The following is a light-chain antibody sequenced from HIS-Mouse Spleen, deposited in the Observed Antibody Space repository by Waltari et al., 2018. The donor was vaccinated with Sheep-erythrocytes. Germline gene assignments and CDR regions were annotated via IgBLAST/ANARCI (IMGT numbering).Light chain of an antibody. CDR3: QQSYSTPPT. CDR2: AAS. Sequence: DIQMTQSPSSLSASVGDRVTITCRASQSISSYLNWYQQKPGKAPKLLIYAASSLQSGVPSRFSGSGSGTDFTLTISSLQPEDFATYYCQQSYSTPPTFGGGTKVK. CDR1: QSISSY. V-gene: IGKV1-39*01. J-gene: IGKJ4*01.